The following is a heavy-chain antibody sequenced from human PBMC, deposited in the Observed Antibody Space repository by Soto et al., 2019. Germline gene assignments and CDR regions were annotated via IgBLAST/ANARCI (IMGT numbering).Heavy chain of an antibody. J-gene: IGHJ5*02. CDR3: ARHHGPTTSENWFDP. CDR2: ISTYSGDT. Sequence: ASVKVSWKASGYTFFTYDISWVRQAPGQGLEWMGWISTYSGDTKYAQKFQGRVTMTTDTSTTTAYLELRSLRSDDTAVYYCARHHGPTTSENWFDPWGREPWSPSPQ. D-gene: IGHD5-12*01. CDR1: GYTFFTYD. V-gene: IGHV1-18*01.